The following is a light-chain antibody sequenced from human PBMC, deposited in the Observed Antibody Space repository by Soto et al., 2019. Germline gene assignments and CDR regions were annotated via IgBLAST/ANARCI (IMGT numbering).Light chain of an antibody. V-gene: IGKV3-20*01. J-gene: IGKJ2*01. CDR1: QSVTSRY. Sequence: EIVLTQSPGTLSLSPGERATLSCKASQSVTSRYLAWYQQKPGQAPRLLIYGASSRATGIPDRFSGSGSGTAFTLTISRLEPEDFAVYFCQQYNNSPPYTFGQGTTLEIK. CDR3: QQYNNSPPYT. CDR2: GAS.